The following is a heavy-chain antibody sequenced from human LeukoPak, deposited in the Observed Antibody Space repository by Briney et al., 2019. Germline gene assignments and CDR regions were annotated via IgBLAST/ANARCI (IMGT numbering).Heavy chain of an antibody. CDR1: GGSISSYY. D-gene: IGHD3-10*01. Sequence: SETLSLTCTVSGGSISSYYWSWIRQPPGKGLEWIGYIYYSGSTNYKPSLKSRVTISVDTSKNQSSLKLSSVTAADTAVYYCARGGYYGSGNDFRFDPWGQGTLVTVSS. J-gene: IGHJ5*02. CDR2: IYYSGST. V-gene: IGHV4-59*01. CDR3: ARGGYYGSGNDFRFDP.